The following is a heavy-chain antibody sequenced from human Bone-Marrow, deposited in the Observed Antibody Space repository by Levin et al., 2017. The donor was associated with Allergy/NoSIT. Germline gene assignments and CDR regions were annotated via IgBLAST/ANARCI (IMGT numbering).Heavy chain of an antibody. D-gene: IGHD6-13*01. Sequence: PSETLSLTCATSGFPFSTYGRAWVRQAPGKGLEWVASITTTSNYIHYADSVKGRFTISRDNANNSLSLQMNRLRGDDTAVYYCARAAGAAGRGGMDVWGQGATVTVSS. CDR3: ARAAGAAGRGGMDV. CDR2: ITTTSNYI. J-gene: IGHJ6*02. V-gene: IGHV3-21*01. CDR1: GFPFSTYG.